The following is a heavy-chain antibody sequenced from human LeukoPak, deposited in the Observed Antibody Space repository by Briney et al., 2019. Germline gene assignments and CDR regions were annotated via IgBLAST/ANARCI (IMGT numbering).Heavy chain of an antibody. J-gene: IGHJ4*02. D-gene: IGHD6-19*01. CDR3: ARDGQWLPTSFDY. CDR2: INTDTGNP. Sequence: ASVKVSCKASGYTFTSHAMNWVRQAPGQGLEWMGWINTDTGNPTYAQGFTGRFVFSLDTTVSTAYLQISSLKAEDTAVYYCARDGQWLPTSFDYWGQGTLVTVSS. CDR1: GYTFTSHA. V-gene: IGHV7-4-1*02.